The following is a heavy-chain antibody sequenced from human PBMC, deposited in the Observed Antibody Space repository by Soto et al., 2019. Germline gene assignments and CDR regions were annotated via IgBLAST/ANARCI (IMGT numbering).Heavy chain of an antibody. CDR3: ARKDKSGYFNWFDP. Sequence: PGASLKISCRTSGYRFTSYWIAWVRQMPGKGLEWMGIICPSDSDTRYSPSFQGQVTISADRSTSTVFLQWASLKASDTAVYFCARKDKSGYFNWFDPWGQGTLVTVSS. V-gene: IGHV5-51*01. J-gene: IGHJ5*02. CDR2: ICPSDSDT. D-gene: IGHD3-22*01. CDR1: GYRFTSYW.